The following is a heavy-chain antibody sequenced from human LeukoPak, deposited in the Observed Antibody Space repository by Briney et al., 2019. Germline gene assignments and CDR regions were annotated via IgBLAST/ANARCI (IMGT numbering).Heavy chain of an antibody. CDR1: GYTFTSYY. CDR2: INPSGGST. D-gene: IGHD2-2*01. J-gene: IGHJ5*02. Sequence: ASVKVSCKASGYTFTSYYMHWVRQAPGQGLEWMGIINPSGGSTSYAQKFQGRVTMTRDTSTSTVYMELSSLRSQDTAVFYCARVGHVVPAAIDHWGQGNLLTVSS. V-gene: IGHV1-46*01. CDR3: ARVGHVVPAAIDH.